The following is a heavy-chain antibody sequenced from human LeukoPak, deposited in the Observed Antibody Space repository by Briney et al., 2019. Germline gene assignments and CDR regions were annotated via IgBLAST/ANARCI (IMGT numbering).Heavy chain of an antibody. D-gene: IGHD5-18*01. CDR3: AKDTAMGPRAYYGMDV. Sequence: GGSLRLSCAASGFTFDDHAMHWVRQAPGKGLEWVSGISWNSGSIGYADSVKGRFTISRDNAKNSLYLQMNSLRAEDTALNYCAKDTAMGPRAYYGMDVWGQGTTVTVSS. V-gene: IGHV3-9*01. J-gene: IGHJ6*02. CDR1: GFTFDDHA. CDR2: ISWNSGSI.